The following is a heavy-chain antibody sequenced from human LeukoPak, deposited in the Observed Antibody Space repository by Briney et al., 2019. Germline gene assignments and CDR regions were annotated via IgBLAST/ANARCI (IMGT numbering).Heavy chain of an antibody. CDR3: ARIVRYGSGNVDV. CDR2: INHSGST. J-gene: IGHJ6*02. V-gene: IGHV4-34*01. Sequence: KPSETLSLTCAVYGGSFSGYYWSWIRQPPGKGLEWIGEINHSGSTNYNPSLKSRVTISVDTSKNQFSLKLSSVTAADTAVYYCARIVRYGSGNVDVWGQGTTVTVSS. CDR1: GGSFSGYY. D-gene: IGHD3-10*01.